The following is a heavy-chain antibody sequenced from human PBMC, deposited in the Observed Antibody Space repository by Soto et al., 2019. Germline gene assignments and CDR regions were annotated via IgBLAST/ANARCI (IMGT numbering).Heavy chain of an antibody. CDR1: GFTFISYA. CDR3: AKDGRGYCSGGSCLPPYYFDY. J-gene: IGHJ4*02. Sequence: PGGSLRLSCAASGFTFISYAMSWVLQAPWKGLEWVSAISGSGGSTYYADSVKGRFTISRDNSKNTLYLQMNSLRAEDTAVYYCAKDGRGYCSGGSCLPPYYFDYWGQGTLVTVSS. CDR2: ISGSGGST. D-gene: IGHD2-15*01. V-gene: IGHV3-23*01.